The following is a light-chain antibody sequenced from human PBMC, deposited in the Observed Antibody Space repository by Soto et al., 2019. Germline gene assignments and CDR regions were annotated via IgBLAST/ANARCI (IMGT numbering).Light chain of an antibody. CDR2: AAS. V-gene: IGKV1-39*01. CDR1: QSITTY. CDR3: QQCYSSPRT. Sequence: DIQMTQSPSILSASVGDRVTITCRASQSITTYVNWYQQKLGKAPTLLIYAASSLQSGVPSRFSGSGSGTDFTLTISSLQTEDFATYFCQQCYSSPRTFGQGTKVDIK. J-gene: IGKJ1*01.